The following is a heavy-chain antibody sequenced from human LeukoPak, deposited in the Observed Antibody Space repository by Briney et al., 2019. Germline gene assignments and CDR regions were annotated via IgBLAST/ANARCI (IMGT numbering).Heavy chain of an antibody. CDR3: ARDSSMLRGPLVIYYFDF. V-gene: IGHV3-23*01. D-gene: IGHD3-10*01. CDR1: GFTFSSYA. J-gene: IGHJ4*02. CDR2: INGSGGST. Sequence: PGGSLRLSCAASGFTFSSYAMSWVRQAPGKGLEWVSDINGSGGSTYYADSVKGRFTISRDNSKNTLYLQMNSLRVEDTAVYYCARDSSMLRGPLVIYYFDFWGQGTLVTVSS.